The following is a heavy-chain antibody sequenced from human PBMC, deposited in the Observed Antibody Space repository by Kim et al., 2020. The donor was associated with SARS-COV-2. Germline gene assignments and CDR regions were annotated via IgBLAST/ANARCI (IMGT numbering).Heavy chain of an antibody. V-gene: IGHV5-51*01. Sequence: SPSFQGQVTISADKSISTAYLQWSSLKASDTAMYYCARLGGAVADNWFDPWGQGTLVTVSS. J-gene: IGHJ5*02. D-gene: IGHD6-19*01. CDR3: ARLGGAVADNWFDP.